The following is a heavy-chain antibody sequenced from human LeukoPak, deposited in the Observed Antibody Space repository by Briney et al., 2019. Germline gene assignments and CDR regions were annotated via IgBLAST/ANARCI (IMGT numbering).Heavy chain of an antibody. CDR1: GFTFSSYD. J-gene: IGHJ4*02. CDR3: ARSLSGSYYDY. V-gene: IGHV3-13*01. D-gene: IGHD1-26*01. Sequence: PGGSLRLSCAASGFTFSSYDMHWVRQATGKGLEWVSAIGTAGDTYYPGSVKGRFTISRENAKNSLYLQMNSLRAGDTAVYYCARSLSGSYYDYWGQGTLVTVSS. CDR2: IGTAGDT.